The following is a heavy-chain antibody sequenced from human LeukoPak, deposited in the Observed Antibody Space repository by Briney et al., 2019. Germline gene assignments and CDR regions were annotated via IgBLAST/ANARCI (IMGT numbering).Heavy chain of an antibody. CDR2: IYYSGST. CDR1: GGSISSGDCY. CDR3: ARVAYYDFWSGYYIDY. J-gene: IGHJ4*02. V-gene: IGHV4-30-4*08. Sequence: SQTLSLTCTVSGGSISSGDCYWSWIRQPPGKGLEWIGYIYYSGSTYYNPSLKSRVTISVDTSKNQFSLKLSSVTAADTAVYYCARVAYYDFWSGYYIDYWGQGTLVTVSS. D-gene: IGHD3-3*01.